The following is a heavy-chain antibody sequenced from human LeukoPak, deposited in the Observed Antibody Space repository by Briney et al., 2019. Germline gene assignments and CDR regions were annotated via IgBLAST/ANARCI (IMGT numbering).Heavy chain of an antibody. Sequence: GGSLRLSCAASGFTFSSYWMSWVRQAPGKGLEWVSAISGSGYTTYYADSVKGRFTISRDNSKNTLYLQMNSLRAEDTAVYYCAKDGVGPTMGFYFDYWGQGTLVTVSS. CDR2: ISGSGYTT. CDR3: AKDGVGPTMGFYFDY. J-gene: IGHJ4*02. D-gene: IGHD1-26*01. CDR1: GFTFSSYW. V-gene: IGHV3-23*01.